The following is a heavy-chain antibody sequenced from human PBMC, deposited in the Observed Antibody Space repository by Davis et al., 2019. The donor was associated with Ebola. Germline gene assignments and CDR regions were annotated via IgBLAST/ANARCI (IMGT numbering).Heavy chain of an antibody. CDR3: ATDATAAGYFAY. J-gene: IGHJ4*02. CDR1: GFTFSTYA. V-gene: IGHV3-15*01. CDR2: IKSKTDGGTA. Sequence: PGGSLRLSCAASGFTFSTYAMTWVRQAPGKGLEWVGRIKSKTDGGTAEYAAPVKGRFTMSRDDSNNTLFLQMNSLKAEDTGVYSCATDATAAGYFAYWGQGNLVTVSS. D-gene: IGHD6-13*01.